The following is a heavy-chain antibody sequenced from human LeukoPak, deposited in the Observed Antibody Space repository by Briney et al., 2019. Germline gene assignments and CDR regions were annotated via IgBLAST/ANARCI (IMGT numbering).Heavy chain of an antibody. J-gene: IGHJ3*02. CDR3: AKDPNGDYIGTFDI. CDR2: ITGSGGRT. D-gene: IGHD4-17*01. Sequence: ETLSLTCAVYGGSFSGYYWSWVRQAPGKGLEWVSSITGSGGRTQYADSVQGRFTISRDNSKNTLYLQMNSLRAEDTAVYYCAKDPNGDYIGTFDIWGQGTMVTVSS. CDR1: GGSFSGYY. V-gene: IGHV3-23*01.